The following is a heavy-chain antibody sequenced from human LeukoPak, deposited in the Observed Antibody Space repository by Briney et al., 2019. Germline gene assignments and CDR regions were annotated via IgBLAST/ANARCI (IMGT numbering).Heavy chain of an antibody. J-gene: IGHJ3*02. CDR1: GYTFTSYG. D-gene: IGHD2-2*01. CDR3: ARARLAVPWSAFDI. CDR2: ISAYNGNT. V-gene: IGHV1-18*01. Sequence: ASVTVSCKASGYTFTSYGISWVRQAPGQGLEWMGWISAYNGNTNYAQKLQGRVTMTTDTSTSTAYMELRSLRSDDTAVYYCARARLAVPWSAFDIWGQGTMVTVSS.